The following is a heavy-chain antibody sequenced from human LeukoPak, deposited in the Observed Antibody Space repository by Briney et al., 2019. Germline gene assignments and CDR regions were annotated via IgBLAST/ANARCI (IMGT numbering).Heavy chain of an antibody. V-gene: IGHV4-4*02. CDR3: ARDPHSGSFGSNY. CDR1: SGSITSSNW. CDR2: IYHTGSP. Sequence: SGTLSLTCAVSSGSITSSNWWSWVRQPPGKGLEWIGEIYHTGSPNYNPSLKSRVTISVDKSKNHFSLSLSSVTAADTAVYYCARDPHSGSFGSNYWGQGTLVTVSS. J-gene: IGHJ4*02. D-gene: IGHD1-26*01.